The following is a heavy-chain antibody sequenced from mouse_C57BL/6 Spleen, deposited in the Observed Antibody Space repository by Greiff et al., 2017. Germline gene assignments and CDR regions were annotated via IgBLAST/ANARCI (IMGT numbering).Heavy chain of an antibody. D-gene: IGHD1-1*01. CDR1: GYTFTSYW. CDR3: ARPAWGSSSSFDY. J-gene: IGHJ2*01. V-gene: IGHV1-72*01. CDR2: IDPNSGGT. Sequence: QVHVKQPGAELVKPGASVKLSCKASGYTFTSYWMHWVKQRPGRGLEWIGRIDPNSGGTKYNEKFKSKATLTVDKPSSTAYMQLSSLTSEDSAVYDCARPAWGSSSSFDYWGQGTTLTVSS.